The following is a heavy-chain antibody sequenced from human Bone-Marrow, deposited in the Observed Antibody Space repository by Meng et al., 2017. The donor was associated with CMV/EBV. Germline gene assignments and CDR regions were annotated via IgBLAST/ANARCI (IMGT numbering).Heavy chain of an antibody. CDR2: ISSSSSTI. CDR3: AKGIAAAGTPGFDY. D-gene: IGHD6-13*01. Sequence: GGSLRLSCAASGFTFSSYSMNWVRQAPGKGLEWVSYISSSSSTIYYADSVKGRFTISRDNAKNSLYLQMNSLRAEDTAVYYCAKGIAAAGTPGFDYWGQGTLVTVSS. CDR1: GFTFSSYS. J-gene: IGHJ4*02. V-gene: IGHV3-48*04.